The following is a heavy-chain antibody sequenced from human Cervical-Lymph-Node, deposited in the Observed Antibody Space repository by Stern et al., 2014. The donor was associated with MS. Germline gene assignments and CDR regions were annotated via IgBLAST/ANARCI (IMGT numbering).Heavy chain of an antibody. CDR3: EREWARSHGAFDI. J-gene: IGHJ3*02. V-gene: IGHV3-33*01. CDR2: IFYDGSEK. D-gene: IGHD1-26*01. Sequence: VQLVESGGGVVQPGRSLRLSCVASGFTFSDYGVHWVRQAPGKGLEWLAGIFYDGSEKYYSDSVKGRFTISRDNSKNTLYLQMSDVRAEDTAVYFCEREWARSHGAFDIWGQGTMLTVFS. CDR1: GFTFSDYG.